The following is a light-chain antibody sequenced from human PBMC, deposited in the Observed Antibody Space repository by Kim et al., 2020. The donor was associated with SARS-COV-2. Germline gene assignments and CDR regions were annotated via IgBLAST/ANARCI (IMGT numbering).Light chain of an antibody. Sequence: QSALTQPASVSGSPGQSITISCTGTNSDIGGYNYVSWYQQHPGKAPKLMIFDVTNRPSGVSDRFSGSKSDNTASLTISGLQAEDEADYYCSSYTPTNPLVVFGGGTQVTVL. CDR1: NSDIGGYNY. J-gene: IGLJ2*01. CDR3: SSYTPTNPLVV. V-gene: IGLV2-14*03. CDR2: DVT.